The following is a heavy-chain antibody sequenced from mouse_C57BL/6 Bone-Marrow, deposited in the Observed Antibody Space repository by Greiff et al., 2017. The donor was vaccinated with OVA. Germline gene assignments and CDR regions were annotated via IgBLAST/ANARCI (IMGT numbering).Heavy chain of an antibody. CDR2: IDPSDSYT. CDR1: GYTFTSYW. J-gene: IGHJ2*01. Sequence: QVQLQQPGAELVRPGTSVKLSCKASGYTFTSYWMHWVKQRPGQGLEWIGVIDPSDSYTNYNQKFKGKATLTVDTSSSTAYMQISSLTSEDSAVYYCARERGILRGYFDYWGQGATLTVSS. D-gene: IGHD1-1*01. V-gene: IGHV1-59*01. CDR3: ARERGILRGYFDY.